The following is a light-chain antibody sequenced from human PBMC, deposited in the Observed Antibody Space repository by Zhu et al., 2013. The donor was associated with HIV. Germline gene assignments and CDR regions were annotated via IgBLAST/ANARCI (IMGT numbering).Light chain of an antibody. J-gene: IGKJ1*01. CDR2: WAS. Sequence: DIVMTQSPDSLAVSLGERATINCKSNQTVLYSSNNKNYLAWYQQKPGQPPKLLIYWASTRESGVPDRFSGSGSGTDFTLTISSLQAEDVAVYYCQHYNNWPPWTFGQGTEVEV. V-gene: IGKV4-1*01. CDR3: QHYNNWPPWT. CDR1: QTVLYSSNNKNY.